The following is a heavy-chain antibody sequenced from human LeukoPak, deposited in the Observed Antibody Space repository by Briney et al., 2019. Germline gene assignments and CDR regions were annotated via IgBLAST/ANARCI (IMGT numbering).Heavy chain of an antibody. J-gene: IGHJ4*02. V-gene: IGHV3-66*01. CDR2: IYTGGST. D-gene: IGHD5-18*01. CDR3: ARVRGYTGMVDY. CDR1: GFTVSSKY. Sequence: GRSLRLSCAASGFTVSSKYMSWVRQAPGKGLEWVSVIYTGGSTYYADSVKGRFTISRDNSKNTVSLQMNSLRAEDTAVYYCARVRGYTGMVDYWGQGTLVTVSS.